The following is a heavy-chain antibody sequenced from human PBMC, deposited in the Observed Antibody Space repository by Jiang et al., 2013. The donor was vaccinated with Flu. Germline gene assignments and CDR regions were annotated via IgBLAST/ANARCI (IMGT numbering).Heavy chain of an antibody. V-gene: IGHV4-39*01. CDR2: VHFSGTT. J-gene: IGHJ4*02. CDR3: ASVNRSSRALDY. CDR1: GGSISIANYY. D-gene: IGHD2/OR15-2a*01. Sequence: TVSGGSISIANYYWGWIRQPPGMGLEWIGSVHFSGTTFYNASLKSRVTISIATSKNQFSLNLSSVTAADTAVYYCASVNRSSRALDYWGQGTLVTVSS.